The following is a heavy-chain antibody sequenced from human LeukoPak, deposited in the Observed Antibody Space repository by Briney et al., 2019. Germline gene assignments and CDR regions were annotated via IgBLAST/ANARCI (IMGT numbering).Heavy chain of an antibody. J-gene: IGHJ1*01. D-gene: IGHD6-13*01. CDR1: GGSISGYY. CDR3: ARSITSSWYGDFQH. Sequence: PSETLSLTCTVSGGSISGYYWTWIRQPPGKQLEWIGYIYYSGSTNYNPSLKSRVTISVDTSKNQFSLKLSSVTAADTAVYYCARSITSSWYGDFQHWGQGTLVTVSP. CDR2: IYYSGST. V-gene: IGHV4-59*01.